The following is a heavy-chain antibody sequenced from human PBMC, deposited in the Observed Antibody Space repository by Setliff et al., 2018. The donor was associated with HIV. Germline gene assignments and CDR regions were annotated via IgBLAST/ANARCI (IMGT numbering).Heavy chain of an antibody. J-gene: IGHJ2*01. CDR2: ITSYNGNT. CDR3: ARDHHSGRGSNFPWYSDL. D-gene: IGHD1-26*01. V-gene: IGHV1-18*01. Sequence: GASVKVSCKASGYTFSNYGITWVRQAPGQGLEWMGWITSYNGNTNYAKKFKGRVTMTTDTSTSIAYMELKSLRSEDTAVYYCARDHHSGRGSNFPWYSDLWGQGTLVTVSS. CDR1: GYTFSNYG.